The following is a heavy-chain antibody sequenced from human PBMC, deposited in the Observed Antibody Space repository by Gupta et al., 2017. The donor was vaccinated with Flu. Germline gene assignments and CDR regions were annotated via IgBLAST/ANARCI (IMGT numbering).Heavy chain of an antibody. D-gene: IGHD6-13*01. V-gene: IGHV4-34*01. CDR1: GGSFRGYY. Sequence: QVQLQQWGAGPLKPSETLSLTCAVYGGSFRGYYWSWIRQPPGKGLEWIGEINHSGSTNYNPSLKSRVTISVDTSKNQFSLKLSSVTAADTAVYYCAARRRAAANLDYWGQGTLVTVSS. CDR3: AARRRAAANLDY. J-gene: IGHJ4*02. CDR2: INHSGST.